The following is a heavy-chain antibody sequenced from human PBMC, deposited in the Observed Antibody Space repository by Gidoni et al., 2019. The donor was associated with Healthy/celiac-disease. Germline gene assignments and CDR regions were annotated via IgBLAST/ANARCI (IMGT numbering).Heavy chain of an antibody. CDR1: GFTFDDYA. V-gene: IGHV3-9*01. Sequence: EVQLVESGGGLVQPGRSLRRSCAASGFTFDDYAMHWVRQAPGKGLDGVSGISWNSGSIGYADSVKGRFTISRDNAKNSLYLQMNSLRAEDTALYYCAKDIGGMGELSLYVLGFDYWGQGTLVTVSS. J-gene: IGHJ4*02. D-gene: IGHD3-16*02. CDR3: AKDIGGMGELSLYVLGFDY. CDR2: ISWNSGSI.